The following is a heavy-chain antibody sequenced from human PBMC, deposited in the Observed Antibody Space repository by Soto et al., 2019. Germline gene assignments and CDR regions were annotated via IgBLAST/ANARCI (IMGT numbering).Heavy chain of an antibody. Sequence: QAQLVQSGSEVNKPGASVKVSCKASGYTFTSYGVSWVRQAPGHGLEWMGWISPYTGNTNYAQKFQDRVTMTTDTSTTTAYMNLKNLRPDDTAVYYCAVHPPGLLAFWGRGTMVTVSS. D-gene: IGHD3-22*01. CDR2: ISPYTGNT. CDR3: AVHPPGLLAF. V-gene: IGHV1-18*04. CDR1: GYTFTSYG. J-gene: IGHJ6*01.